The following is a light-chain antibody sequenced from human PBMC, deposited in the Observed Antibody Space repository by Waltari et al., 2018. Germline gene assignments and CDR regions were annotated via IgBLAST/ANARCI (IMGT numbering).Light chain of an antibody. CDR2: QDN. Sequence: SYELTQPPSVSVSPGPTASITCSGDKLGNKYACWYQQKPGQSPVLVIYQDNRRPSGIPERFSGSNSGNTATLTISGTQAMDEADYFCQAWDSITVVFGGGTKLTVL. CDR3: QAWDSITVV. CDR1: KLGNKY. V-gene: IGLV3-1*01. J-gene: IGLJ2*01.